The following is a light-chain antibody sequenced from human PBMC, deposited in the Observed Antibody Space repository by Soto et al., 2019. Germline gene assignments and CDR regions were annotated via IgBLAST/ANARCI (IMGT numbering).Light chain of an antibody. CDR2: DVD. CDR1: SSDVGAYSF. CDR3: CSYAGAYIYV. Sequence: QSALTQPRSVSGSPGQSIIISCTGSSSDVGAYSFASWYQQHPGAAPKLLIHDVDKRPPGVPDRFSASKSVNTASLTISGLQAEDEADYFCCSYAGAYIYVFGSGTKRTVL. V-gene: IGLV2-11*01. J-gene: IGLJ1*01.